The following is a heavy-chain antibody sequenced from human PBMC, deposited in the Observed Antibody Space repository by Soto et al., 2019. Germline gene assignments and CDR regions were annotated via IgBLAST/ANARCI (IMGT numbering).Heavy chain of an antibody. V-gene: IGHV4-59*01. D-gene: IGHD5-18*01. J-gene: IGHJ4*02. Sequence: SETLSLTCTVSGGSSSNYYWNWIRQSPGKGLEWIGYIYSSGSTHYNPSLQNRVTISIDTSKNQVSLKVNSVTAADTAVYYCARDHPHSYGVYYFDYWGQGTPVTVSS. CDR1: GGSSSNYY. CDR2: IYSSGST. CDR3: ARDHPHSYGVYYFDY.